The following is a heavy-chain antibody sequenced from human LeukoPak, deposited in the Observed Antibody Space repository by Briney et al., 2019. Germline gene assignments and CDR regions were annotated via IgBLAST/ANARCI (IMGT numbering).Heavy chain of an antibody. D-gene: IGHD3-22*01. V-gene: IGHV1-2*02. J-gene: IGHJ4*02. Sequence: PRASVKVSCKASGYTFTGYYMHWVRQAPGQGLEWMGWINPNSGGTNYAQKFQGRVTMTRNTSISTAYMELSSLRSEDTAVYYCARVQRTRNDSLKYWGQGTLVTVSS. CDR2: INPNSGGT. CDR3: ARVQRTRNDSLKY. CDR1: GYTFTGYY.